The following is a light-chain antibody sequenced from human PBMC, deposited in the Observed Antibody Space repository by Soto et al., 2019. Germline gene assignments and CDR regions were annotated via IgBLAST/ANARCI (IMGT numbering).Light chain of an antibody. CDR1: QSVSSSD. CDR3: QHYCTSPPQYT. V-gene: IGKV3-20*01. Sequence: EIVLTQSPGTLSLSPGERATLSCRASQSVSSSDLAWYQQKLGQAPRLLIYVASSRATGIPDRFSGSGSGTDFTLTINRLEPEDLELCYCQHYCTSPPQYTFSPGTKVDIK. J-gene: IGKJ3*01. CDR2: VAS.